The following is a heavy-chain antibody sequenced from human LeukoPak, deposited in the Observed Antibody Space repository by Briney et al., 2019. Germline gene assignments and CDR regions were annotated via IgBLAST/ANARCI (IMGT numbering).Heavy chain of an antibody. J-gene: IGHJ3*02. D-gene: IGHD5-24*01. CDR3: ARDGSRGDDGFDI. V-gene: IGHV4-34*01. CDR2: INHSGST. Sequence: PSETLSLTCAVYGGSFSGYYWSWIRQPPGKGLEWIGEINHSGSTNYNPSLKSRVTISVDTSKNQFSLKLSSVTAADTAVYYCARDGSRGDDGFDIWGQGTMVTVSS. CDR1: GGSFSGYY.